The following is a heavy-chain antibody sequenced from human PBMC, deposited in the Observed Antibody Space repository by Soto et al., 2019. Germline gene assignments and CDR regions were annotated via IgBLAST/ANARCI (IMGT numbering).Heavy chain of an antibody. CDR2: VFYSGST. D-gene: IGHD2-21*01. CDR3: ARTRMIESWIDY. V-gene: IGHV4-61*01. CDR1: GGSVRSGRYY. J-gene: IGHJ4*01. Sequence: SETLSLTCTVSGGSVRSGRYYWSWIRQPPGKGLEWIGYVFYSGSTLYNPSLESRVTMSIDMSKKQVSLKLTSVIAADTAVYYCARTRMIESWIDYWGHGTLVTVSS.